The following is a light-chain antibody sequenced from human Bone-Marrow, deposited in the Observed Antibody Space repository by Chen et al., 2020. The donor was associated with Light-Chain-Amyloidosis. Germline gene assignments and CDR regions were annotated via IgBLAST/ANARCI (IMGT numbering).Light chain of an antibody. V-gene: IGLV3-25*03. Sequence: SYELTQPPSLSVSPGQMARITCSGDDLPTKYAYWYQQKPGQAPVLVIHSDTERPSGIAERFSGSSSGTTATLTISGVQAEDEADYHCQSADSSGTYEVIFGGGTKLTVL. J-gene: IGLJ2*01. CDR2: SDT. CDR3: QSADSSGTYEVI. CDR1: DLPTKY.